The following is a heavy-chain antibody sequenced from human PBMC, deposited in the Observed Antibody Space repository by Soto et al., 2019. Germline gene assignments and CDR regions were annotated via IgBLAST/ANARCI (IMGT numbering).Heavy chain of an antibody. CDR1: GYTLTELS. V-gene: IGHV1-24*01. D-gene: IGHD5-18*01. CDR2: FDPEDGET. J-gene: IGHJ6*02. Sequence: QVQLVQSGAEVKKPGASVKVSCKVSGYTLTELSMHWVRQAPGKGLEWMGGFDPEDGETIYAQKFQGRVTMTEDTSTDTAYVELSSLRSEDTAVYYCATSGYSYGFLWPSYYYYGMDVWGQGTTVTVSS. CDR3: ATSGYSYGFLWPSYYYYGMDV.